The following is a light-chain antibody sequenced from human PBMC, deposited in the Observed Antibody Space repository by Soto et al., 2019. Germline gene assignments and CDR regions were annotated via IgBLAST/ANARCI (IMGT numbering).Light chain of an antibody. CDR3: TSYTTSGTGV. V-gene: IGLV2-14*03. CDR1: SSDVGAYNY. CDR2: DVN. J-gene: IGLJ3*02. Sequence: QSALTQPASVSGSPGQSITISCTGTSSDVGAYNYVSWCQQHPGQAPKLIIYDVNNRPSGVSNRFSGSKSGNTASLTISGLQAYDEAYYYCTSYTTSGTGVFGGGTKLTVL.